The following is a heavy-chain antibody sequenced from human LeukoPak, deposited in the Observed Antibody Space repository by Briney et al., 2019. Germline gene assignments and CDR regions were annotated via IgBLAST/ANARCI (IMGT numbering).Heavy chain of an antibody. CDR2: INAGNGNT. J-gene: IGHJ4*02. CDR3: ARGRGYSGYGLNFDY. CDR1: GYTFTIYA. V-gene: IGHV1-3*01. D-gene: IGHD5-12*01. Sequence: WASVKVSCTASGYTFTIYAMHWVRQAPGQRLEWMGWINAGNGNTKYSQKFQGRVTITRDTSASTAYMELSSLRSEDTAVYYCARGRGYSGYGLNFDYWGQGTLVTVSS.